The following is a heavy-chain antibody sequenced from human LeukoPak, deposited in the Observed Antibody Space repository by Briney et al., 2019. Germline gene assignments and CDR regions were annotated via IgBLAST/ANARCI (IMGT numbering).Heavy chain of an antibody. CDR1: GFDFSDHG. J-gene: IGHJ2*01. CDR2: ISRHGSTK. Sequence: GRSLRLSCAASGFDFSDHGMHWVRQAPGKGLEWVAVISRHGSTKIYAASVKGRFTISRDNSKNTMYLQMDSLRPEDTAVYFCAKEYSSGWSYWYFDLWGRGTLVTVSS. CDR3: AKEYSSGWSYWYFDL. D-gene: IGHD6-19*01. V-gene: IGHV3-30*18.